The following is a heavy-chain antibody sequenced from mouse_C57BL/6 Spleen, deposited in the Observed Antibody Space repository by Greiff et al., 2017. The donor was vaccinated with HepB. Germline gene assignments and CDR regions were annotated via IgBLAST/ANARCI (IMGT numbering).Heavy chain of an antibody. J-gene: IGHJ4*01. CDR2: INPNNGGT. D-gene: IGHD2-4*01. CDR3: ARGDYFYYYAMDY. V-gene: IGHV1-18*01. Sequence: VQLQQSGPELVKPGASVKIPCKASGYTFTNYNMDWVKQSHGKSLEWIGDINPNNGGTIYNQKFKGKATLTVDKSSSTAYMELRSLTSEDTAVYYCARGDYFYYYAMDYWGQGTSVTVSS. CDR1: GYTFTNYN.